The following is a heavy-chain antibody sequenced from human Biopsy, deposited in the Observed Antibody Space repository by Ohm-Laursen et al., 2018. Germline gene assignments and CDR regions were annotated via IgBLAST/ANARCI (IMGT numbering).Heavy chain of an antibody. V-gene: IGHV1-69*13. J-gene: IGHJ5*02. Sequence: SVKVSCKASGGTFSSSAIIWVRQAPGQGLEWMGGIIGIFRTAHYAQKFQGRVTITADEFMSTAYMELSSLRSEDAAVYYCARGGGYNWNNGWFDPWGQGTLVTVSS. CDR3: ARGGGYNWNNGWFDP. D-gene: IGHD1/OR15-1a*01. CDR1: GGTFSSSA. CDR2: IIGIFRTA.